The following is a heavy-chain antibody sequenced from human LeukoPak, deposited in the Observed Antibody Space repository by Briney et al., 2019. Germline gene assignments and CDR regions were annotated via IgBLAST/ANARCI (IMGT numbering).Heavy chain of an antibody. V-gene: IGHV4-59*12. Sequence: KPSETLSLTCTVSGGSISSYYWSWIRQPPGKGLEWIGYIYYSGSTNYNPSLKSRVTMSVDTSKNQFSLKLSSVTAADTAVYYCARAPYYYYYMDVWGKGTTVTVSS. J-gene: IGHJ6*03. CDR2: IYYSGST. CDR1: GGSISSYY. CDR3: ARAPYYYYYMDV.